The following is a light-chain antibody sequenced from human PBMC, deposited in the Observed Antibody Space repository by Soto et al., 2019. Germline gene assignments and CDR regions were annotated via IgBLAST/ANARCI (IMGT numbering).Light chain of an antibody. J-gene: IGKJ1*01. V-gene: IGKV1-16*01. CDR3: QQYNSYWT. CDR1: QSMSVH. Sequence: DIQMTQSPSSLCASVGDRVIITFRASQSMSVHLNWFQQKPGQAPKLLIYAASTSQSGVPSRFSGSGSGTEFTLTIRSLQPDDFATYYCQQYNSYWTFGQGTKV. CDR2: AAS.